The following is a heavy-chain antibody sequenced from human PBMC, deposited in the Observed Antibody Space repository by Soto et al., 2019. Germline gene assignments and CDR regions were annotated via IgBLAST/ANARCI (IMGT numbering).Heavy chain of an antibody. CDR1: GGTFSSYA. Sequence: SVTVSCKASGGTFSSYAISWVRQAPGQGLEWMGGIIPIFGTANYAQKFQGRVTITADKSTSTAYMELSRLRSDDTAVYYCARDPFYCSSTSCFGGVPDLRAVWGQGTTDTV. CDR2: IIPIFGTA. V-gene: IGHV1-69*06. CDR3: ARDPFYCSSTSCFGGVPDLRAV. D-gene: IGHD2-2*01. J-gene: IGHJ6*02.